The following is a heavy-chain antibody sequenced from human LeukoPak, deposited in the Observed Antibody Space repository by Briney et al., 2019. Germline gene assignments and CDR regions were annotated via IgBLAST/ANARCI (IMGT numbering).Heavy chain of an antibody. CDR3: ARVPFGGSSSWYDGWFDP. J-gene: IGHJ5*02. CDR1: GYTFTSYG. D-gene: IGHD6-13*01. Sequence: ASVKVSCKASGYTFTSYGISWVRQAPGQGLKWMGWISAYNGNTNYAQKLQGRVTMTTDTSTSTAYMELRSLRSDDTAVYCCARVPFGGSSSWYDGWFDPWGQGTLVTVSS. CDR2: ISAYNGNT. V-gene: IGHV1-18*04.